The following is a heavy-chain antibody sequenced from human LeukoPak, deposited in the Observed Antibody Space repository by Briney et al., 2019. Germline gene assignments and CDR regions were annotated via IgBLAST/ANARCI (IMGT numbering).Heavy chain of an antibody. D-gene: IGHD1-1*01. J-gene: IGHJ6*01. CDR2: ISGSGGST. Sequence: GSLRLSCAASGFTFSSYAMSWVRQAPGKGLEWVSAISGSGGSTYYADSVKGRFTISRDNSKNTLYLQMNSLRAEDTAVYYCAKDRSGSGYYYYGXXVXXXXTTVTASS. V-gene: IGHV3-23*01. CDR3: AKDRSGSGYYYYGXXV. CDR1: GFTFSSYA.